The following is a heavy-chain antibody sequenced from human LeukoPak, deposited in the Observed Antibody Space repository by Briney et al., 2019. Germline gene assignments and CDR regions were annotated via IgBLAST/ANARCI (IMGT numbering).Heavy chain of an antibody. D-gene: IGHD5-18*01. J-gene: IGHJ6*03. Sequence: GGSLRLSCAASGFTVSSNYMSWVRQAPGKGLEWVSVIYSGGSTYYADSVKGRFTISRDNSKNTLYLQMNSLRAEDTAVYYCAKDASWIQLWLRDYYYYYYMDVWGKGTTVTVSS. CDR2: IYSGGST. V-gene: IGHV3-66*01. CDR1: GFTVSSNY. CDR3: AKDASWIQLWLRDYYYYYYMDV.